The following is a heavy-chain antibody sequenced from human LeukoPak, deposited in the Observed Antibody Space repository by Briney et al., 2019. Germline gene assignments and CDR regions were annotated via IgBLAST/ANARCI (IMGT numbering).Heavy chain of an antibody. CDR1: GFTFSSYS. V-gene: IGHV3-21*05. CDR3: ASIVTRATAIHFDY. Sequence: GGSLRLSCAASGFTFSSYSMNWVRQAPGKGLEWVSYISSSSSYTNYADSVKGRFTISRDNAKNSLYLQMNSLRAEDTAVYYCASIVTRATAIHFDYWGQGTLVTVSS. CDR2: ISSSSSYT. D-gene: IGHD5-18*01. J-gene: IGHJ4*02.